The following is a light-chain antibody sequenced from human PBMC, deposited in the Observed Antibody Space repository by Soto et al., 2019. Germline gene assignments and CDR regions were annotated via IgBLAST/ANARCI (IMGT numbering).Light chain of an antibody. Sequence: QSVLTQPPSVSGAPGQRVTISCTGSSSNIGAGYDVHWYQQLPGTAPKLLIYGNSNRPSGVPDRFSGSKSGTSASLAITGLQAEDEADYYCSSYAGSYGYVFGTGTKVTVL. J-gene: IGLJ1*01. CDR2: GNS. CDR3: SSYAGSYGYV. CDR1: SSNIGAGYD. V-gene: IGLV1-40*01.